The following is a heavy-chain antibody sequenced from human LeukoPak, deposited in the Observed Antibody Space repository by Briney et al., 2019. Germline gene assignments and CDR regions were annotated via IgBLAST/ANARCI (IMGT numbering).Heavy chain of an antibody. CDR2: ISYDGSNK. V-gene: IGHV3-30*04. D-gene: IGHD3-3*01. J-gene: IGHJ5*02. CDR3: ARDFYDFWSGYYGPHWFDP. CDR1: GFTFSSYA. Sequence: GRSLRLSCAASGFTFSSYAMHWVRQAPGKGLEWVAVISYDGSNKYYADSVKGRFTISRDNSKNTLYLQMNSLRAEDTAVYYCARDFYDFWSGYYGPHWFDPWGQGTLVTVSS.